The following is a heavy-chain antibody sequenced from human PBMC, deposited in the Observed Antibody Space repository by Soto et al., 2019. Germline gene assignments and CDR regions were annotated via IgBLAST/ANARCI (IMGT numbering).Heavy chain of an antibody. D-gene: IGHD2-2*01. Sequence: SETLSLTCAVYGGSFSGYYWSWIRQPPGKGLEWIGEINHSGSTNYNPSLKSRVTISVDTSKNQFSLNLSSVTAADTAVYYCARQYCSSTRCYQYFDYWGQGTLVTVSS. CDR1: GGSFSGYY. CDR2: INHSGST. J-gene: IGHJ4*02. CDR3: ARQYCSSTRCYQYFDY. V-gene: IGHV4-34*01.